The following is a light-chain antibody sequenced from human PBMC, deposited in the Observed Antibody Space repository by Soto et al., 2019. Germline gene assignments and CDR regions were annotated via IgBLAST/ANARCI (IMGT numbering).Light chain of an antibody. Sequence: DLQMTQSPSSVSASVGDRVTITCRASQGISTWLAWYQQKSGKAPQLLIYGASSLQSGVPSRFSGSGSGTDFSLTINSLQPEDFATYFCQQADSFPYTFGQGTKLEIK. CDR2: GAS. CDR3: QQADSFPYT. CDR1: QGISTW. J-gene: IGKJ2*01. V-gene: IGKV1-12*02.